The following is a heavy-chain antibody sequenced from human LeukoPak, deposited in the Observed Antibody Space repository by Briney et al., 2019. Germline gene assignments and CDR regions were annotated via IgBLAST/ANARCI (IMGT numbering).Heavy chain of an antibody. V-gene: IGHV3-7*01. CDR1: GFALSSHW. Sequence: PGGSLRLSCAASGFALSSHWMTWVRQVPGRGPEWVANVNRDGSETYYLDSVKGRFTISRDNAKNSLYLQMNSLRAEDTAVYYCASGGGGVSDAFDIWGQGTMVTVSS. J-gene: IGHJ3*02. D-gene: IGHD2-8*02. CDR3: ASGGGGVSDAFDI. CDR2: VNRDGSET.